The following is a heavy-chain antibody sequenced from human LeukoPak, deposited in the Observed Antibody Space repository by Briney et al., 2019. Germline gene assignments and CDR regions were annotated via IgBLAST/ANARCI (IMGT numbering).Heavy chain of an antibody. Sequence: SVKVSCKASGGTFSSYAISWVRQAPGQGLEWMGGIIPIFGTANYAQKFQGRVTITTDESTSTACMELSSLRSEDTAVYYCARELRVAGEMATIGRFDPWGQGTLVTVSS. V-gene: IGHV1-69*05. CDR2: IIPIFGTA. CDR1: GGTFSSYA. CDR3: ARELRVAGEMATIGRFDP. D-gene: IGHD5-24*01. J-gene: IGHJ5*02.